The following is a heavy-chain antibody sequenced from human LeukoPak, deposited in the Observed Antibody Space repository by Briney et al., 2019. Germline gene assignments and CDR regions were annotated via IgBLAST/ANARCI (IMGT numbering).Heavy chain of an antibody. Sequence: PSETLSLTCTVSGGSISSYYWSWIRQPPGKGLEWLGYIHYSGSTNYNPSLKSRVTISVDTSKNQFSLKLSSVTAADTAVYYCARDPGMDHYYYGMDVWGQGTTVTVSS. CDR2: IHYSGST. D-gene: IGHD3-10*01. V-gene: IGHV4-59*01. CDR1: GGSISSYY. J-gene: IGHJ6*02. CDR3: ARDPGMDHYYYGMDV.